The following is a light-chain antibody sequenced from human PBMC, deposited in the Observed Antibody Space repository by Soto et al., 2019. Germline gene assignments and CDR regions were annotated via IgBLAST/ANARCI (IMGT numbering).Light chain of an antibody. CDR2: GAS. Sequence: EIVLTQSPGTLSLSPGDRATLSCRASQSVSSNFLAWYQHKPGRAPRLLIYGASSRATGIPDRFSGSGSGTDFTLTISRLEPEDFAVYYCQQYGGSPPLTFGGGTKVEIK. V-gene: IGKV3-20*01. CDR1: QSVSSNF. J-gene: IGKJ4*01. CDR3: QQYGGSPPLT.